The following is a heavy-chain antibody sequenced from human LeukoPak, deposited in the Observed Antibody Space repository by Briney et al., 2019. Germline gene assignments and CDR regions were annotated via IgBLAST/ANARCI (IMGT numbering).Heavy chain of an antibody. CDR2: IYYSGST. CDR3: ARDDVGSGFDY. D-gene: IGHD1-26*01. CDR1: GGSISRGGYY. V-gene: IGHV4-31*03. Sequence: PSQTLSLTCTVSGGSISRGGYYWTWIRQHPGKGLEWIGYIYYSGSTYYNPSLKSRVTISVDTSKNQFSLKLSSVTAADTAVYYCARDDVGSGFDYWGQGTLVTVSS. J-gene: IGHJ4*02.